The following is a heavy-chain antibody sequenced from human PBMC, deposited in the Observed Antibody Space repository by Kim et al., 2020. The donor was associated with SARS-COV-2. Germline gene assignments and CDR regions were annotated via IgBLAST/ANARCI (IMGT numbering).Heavy chain of an antibody. CDR2: INAGNGNT. Sequence: ASVKVSCKASGYTFTSYAMHWVRQAPGQRLEWMGWINAGNGNTKYSQKFQGRVTITRDTSASTAYMELSSLRSEDTAVYYCARGMVQGVIITSAPDYWGQGTLVTVSS. J-gene: IGHJ4*02. CDR3: ARGMVQGVIITSAPDY. D-gene: IGHD3-10*01. CDR1: GYTFTSYA. V-gene: IGHV1-3*01.